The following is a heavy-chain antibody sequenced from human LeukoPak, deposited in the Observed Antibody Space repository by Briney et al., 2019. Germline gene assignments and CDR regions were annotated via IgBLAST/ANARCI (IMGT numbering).Heavy chain of an antibody. CDR1: GFTFSSYA. CDR3: TKGPDFDWLLYWVDP. CDR2: IGGRGGTT. V-gene: IGHV3-23*01. Sequence: PGGSLRLSCAASGFTFSSYAMSWVRQAPGKGLEWVSAIGGRGGTTYYADSVKGRFTISRDNSKNTLYLQMNSLRAEDTAVYYCTKGPDFDWLLYWVDPWGQGTLVTVSS. D-gene: IGHD3-9*01. J-gene: IGHJ5*02.